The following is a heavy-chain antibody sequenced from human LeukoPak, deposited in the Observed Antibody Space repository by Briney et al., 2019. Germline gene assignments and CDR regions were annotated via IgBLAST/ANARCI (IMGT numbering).Heavy chain of an antibody. CDR2: IRYDGSNK. Sequence: GGSLRLSCAASGFTFSSYGMHWVRQAPGKGLEWVAFIRYDGSNKYYADSVKGRFTISRDNSKNTLYLQMNSLRAEDTAVYYCARIAVGDYYYYYMDVWGKGTTVTISS. CDR1: GFTFSSYG. J-gene: IGHJ6*03. D-gene: IGHD6-19*01. CDR3: ARIAVGDYYYYYMDV. V-gene: IGHV3-33*08.